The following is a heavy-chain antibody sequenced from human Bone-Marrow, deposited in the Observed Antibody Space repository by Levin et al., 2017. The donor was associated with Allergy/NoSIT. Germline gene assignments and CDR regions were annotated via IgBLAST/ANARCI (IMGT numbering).Heavy chain of an antibody. CDR3: ARDLDGGDYYYGMDV. D-gene: IGHD1-1*01. V-gene: IGHV3-48*01. CDR2: ISSSSSTI. Sequence: LSLTCAASGFTFSSYSMNWVRQAPGKGLEWVSYISSSSSTIYYADSVKGRFTISRDNAKNSLYLQMNSLRAEDTAVYYCARDLDGGDYYYGMDVWGQGTTVTVSS. CDR1: GFTFSSYS. J-gene: IGHJ6*02.